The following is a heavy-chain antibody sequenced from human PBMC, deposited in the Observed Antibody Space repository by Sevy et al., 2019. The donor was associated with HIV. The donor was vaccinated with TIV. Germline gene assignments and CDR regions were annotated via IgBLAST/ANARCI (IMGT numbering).Heavy chain of an antibody. CDR2: IRFDGTIQ. V-gene: IGHV3-30*02. D-gene: IGHD2-2*01. J-gene: IGHJ6*02. CDR1: GFTFSTYG. Sequence: GGSLRLSCAASGFTFSTYGMHWVRQAPGKGLEWMAFIRFDGTIQYYTDSVKGRLTSSRDNSKNTLYLQMNSLRAEDTAVYFCAKVLHIVVVPAAIDYYYGMDVWGQGTTVTVSS. CDR3: AKVLHIVVVPAAIDYYYGMDV.